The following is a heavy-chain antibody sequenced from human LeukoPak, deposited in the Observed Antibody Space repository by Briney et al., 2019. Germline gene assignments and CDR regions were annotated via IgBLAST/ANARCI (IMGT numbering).Heavy chain of an antibody. D-gene: IGHD3-22*01. V-gene: IGHV3-30*03. Sequence: GRSLRLSCAASGLTFSSYGMHWVRQAPGKGLEWVAVISYDGSNKYYADSVKGRFTISRGNSKNTLYLQMNSLRAEDTAVYYCYFSGYYYGVAFDIWGQGTMVTVSS. J-gene: IGHJ3*02. CDR1: GLTFSSYG. CDR2: ISYDGSNK. CDR3: YFSGYYYGVAFDI.